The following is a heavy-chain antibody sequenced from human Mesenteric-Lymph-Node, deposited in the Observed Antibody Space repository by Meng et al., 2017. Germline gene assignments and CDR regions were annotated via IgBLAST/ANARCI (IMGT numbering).Heavy chain of an antibody. CDR2: ISSSGSTI. CDR1: GFTFSSYA. D-gene: IGHD2-2*01. J-gene: IGHJ4*02. V-gene: IGHV3-48*04. CDR3: ARGRDIVVVPANPYY. Sequence: GESLKISCAASGFTFSSYAMSWVRQAPGKGLEWVSYISSSGSTIYYADSVKGRFTISRDNAKNSVYLQMNSLRAEDTALYYCARGRDIVVVPANPYYWGQGTLVTVSS.